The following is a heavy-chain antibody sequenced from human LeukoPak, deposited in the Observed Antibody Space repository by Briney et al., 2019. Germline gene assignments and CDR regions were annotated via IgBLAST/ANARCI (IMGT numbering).Heavy chain of an antibody. J-gene: IGHJ4*02. CDR1: GFTFYNYA. CDR3: ATRHEYSYPY. CDR2: IGGNGDTS. Sequence: PGGSLRLSCVASGFTFYNYAMHWVRPAPGKGLEYVSAIGGNGDTSYYADSVKGRFTISRDNSKNTVYLQLGSLRTEDMAVYYCATRHEYSYPYWGQGTLVTVSS. D-gene: IGHD5-18*01. V-gene: IGHV3-64*02.